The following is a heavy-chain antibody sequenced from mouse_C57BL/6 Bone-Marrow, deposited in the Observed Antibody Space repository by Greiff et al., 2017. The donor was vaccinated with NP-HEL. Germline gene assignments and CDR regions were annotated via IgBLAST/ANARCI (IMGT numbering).Heavy chain of an antibody. CDR3: TRCGSSYPAWFAY. CDR2: IDPETGGT. V-gene: IGHV1-15*01. Sequence: QVQLQQSGAELVRPGASVTLSCKASGYTFTDYEMHWVKQTPVHGLEWIGAIDPETGGTAYNQKFQGKAILTADTSSSTAYMELRSLTAEDSAVYYCTRCGSSYPAWFAYWGQGTLVTVSA. J-gene: IGHJ3*01. D-gene: IGHD1-1*01. CDR1: GYTFTDYE.